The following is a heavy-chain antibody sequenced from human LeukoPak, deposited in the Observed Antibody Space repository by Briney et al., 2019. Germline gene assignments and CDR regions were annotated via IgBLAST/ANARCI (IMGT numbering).Heavy chain of an antibody. Sequence: SLRLSCAASGFTFSSYGMHWVRQAPGKGLEWVAVIWYDGSNKYYADSVKGRFTISGDNSKNTLYLQMNSLRAEDTAVYYCARNQDYGVYNSVGAFDICGQGAMLADSS. CDR1: GFTFSSYG. D-gene: IGHD4-17*01. J-gene: IGHJ3*02. V-gene: IGHV3-33*01. CDR2: IWYDGSNK. CDR3: ARNQDYGVYNSVGAFDI.